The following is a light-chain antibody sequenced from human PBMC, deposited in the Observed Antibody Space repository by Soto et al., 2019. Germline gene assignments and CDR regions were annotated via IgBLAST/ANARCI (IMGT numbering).Light chain of an antibody. Sequence: QSALTQPASVSGSPGQSITISCTGTSSDVGGYYHVSWYQQQPGKAPKLIIYDVTVRPSGISPRFSGSKSDTPASLAVSGDEHEDDYDYSCGSSLSKDTLLFGGGTKVTVL. J-gene: IGLJ2*01. V-gene: IGLV2-14*03. CDR1: SSDVGGYYH. CDR2: DVT. CDR3: GSSLSKDTLL.